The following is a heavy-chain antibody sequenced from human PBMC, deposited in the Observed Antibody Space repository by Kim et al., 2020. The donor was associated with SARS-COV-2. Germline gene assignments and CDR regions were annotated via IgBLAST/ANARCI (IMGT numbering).Heavy chain of an antibody. CDR2: IRNKANNYAT. Sequence: GGSRRLSCAASGFTFSGSGLHWVRQASGNGLEWVGLIRNKANNYATAYAASVKGRFIIYRDDSKNTAYLQMNSLTTEDAAVYYCIRPPSGSEGPWGWGHGTLLTVSS. J-gene: IGHJ4*01. D-gene: IGHD1-26*01. V-gene: IGHV3-73*01. CDR3: IRPPSGSEGPWG. CDR1: GFTFSGSG.